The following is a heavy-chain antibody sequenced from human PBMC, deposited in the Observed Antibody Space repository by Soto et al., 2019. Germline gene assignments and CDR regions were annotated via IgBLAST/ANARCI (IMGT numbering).Heavy chain of an antibody. CDR3: ASGAYSSGWEYYYYGMDV. J-gene: IGHJ6*02. CDR2: IIPIFGTA. D-gene: IGHD6-19*01. V-gene: IGHV1-69*13. CDR1: GGTFSSYA. Sequence: SVKVSCKASGGTFSSYAISWVRHAPGQGLEWMGGIIPIFGTANYAQKFQGRVTITADESTSTAYMELSSLRSEDTAVYYCASGAYSSGWEYYYYGMDVWGQGTTVTVSS.